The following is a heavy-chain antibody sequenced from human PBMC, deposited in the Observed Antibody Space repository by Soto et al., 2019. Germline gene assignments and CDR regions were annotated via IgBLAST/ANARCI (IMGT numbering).Heavy chain of an antibody. Sequence: PSETLSLTCTFSGGPITTGGSYWSWIRQHPGKGLEWIGNIYHSGNTYYNPSLKSRLTISVDTSKNHFSLMVDSVTAADTAVYYCARARFQVLYGKPYFDSWGQGTLVTVSS. J-gene: IGHJ4*02. V-gene: IGHV4-31*03. CDR2: IYHSGNT. CDR3: ARARFQVLYGKPYFDS. CDR1: GGPITTGGSY. D-gene: IGHD2-2*02.